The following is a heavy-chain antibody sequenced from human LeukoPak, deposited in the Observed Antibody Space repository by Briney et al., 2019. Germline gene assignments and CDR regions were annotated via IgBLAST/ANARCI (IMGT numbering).Heavy chain of an antibody. J-gene: IGHJ3*02. CDR3: ARTRNVYNPHDAFDI. V-gene: IGHV5-51*01. Sequence: PGESLKISCKGSGYSFTSYWIAWVRQMPGKGLEWMGIIYPGDSDTRYSPSFQGQVTISADKSISTAYLQWSSLKASDTAMYYCARTRNVYNPHDAFDIWGQGTMVTVSS. D-gene: IGHD5-24*01. CDR1: GYSFTSYW. CDR2: IYPGDSDT.